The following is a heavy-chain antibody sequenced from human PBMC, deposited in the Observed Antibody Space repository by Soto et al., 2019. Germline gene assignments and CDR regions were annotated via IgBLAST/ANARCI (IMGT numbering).Heavy chain of an antibody. Sequence: QVQLQESGPGLVEPSGTLSLTCGVSGGSTSTHNWWSWVRQSPGRGLEWIGEIYHYGGTNYNPSLKSAVTMSVDKSKNQFYLELTSVAAADTAVYYCAREKGAGTYMGFDYWGQGTLVTVSS. V-gene: IGHV4-4*02. CDR2: IYHYGGT. J-gene: IGHJ4*02. CDR3: AREKGAGTYMGFDY. CDR1: GGSTSTHNW. D-gene: IGHD3-16*01.